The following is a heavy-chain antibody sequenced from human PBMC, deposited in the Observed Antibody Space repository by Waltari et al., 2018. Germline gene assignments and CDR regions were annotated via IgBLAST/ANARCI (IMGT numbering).Heavy chain of an antibody. CDR3: AKDYYYDSSGYYSPRYFDY. Sequence: EVQLLESGGGLVQPGGSLRLSCAASGFTFSSYAMRWVRQAPGKGLEWVSAISGSGGSTYYADSVKGRFTISRDNSKNTLYLQMNSLRAEDTAVYYCAKDYYYDSSGYYSPRYFDYWGQGTLVTVSS. J-gene: IGHJ4*02. D-gene: IGHD3-22*01. CDR1: GFTFSSYA. CDR2: ISGSGGST. V-gene: IGHV3-23*01.